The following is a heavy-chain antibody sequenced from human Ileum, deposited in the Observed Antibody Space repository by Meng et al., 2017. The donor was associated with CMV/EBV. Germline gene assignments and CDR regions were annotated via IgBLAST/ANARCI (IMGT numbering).Heavy chain of an antibody. CDR3: AKEITSTTSGAFDF. J-gene: IGHJ3*01. CDR1: GFTFSSYA. D-gene: IGHD1-26*01. Sequence: SGFTFSSYAINWVRQAPGKGLDWVAGVTGDGGRMFYADSVKGRFTISRDNSKNTLFLQGNNLRADDTALYYCAKEITSTTSGAFDFWGQGTMVTVSS. V-gene: IGHV3-23*01. CDR2: VTGDGGRM.